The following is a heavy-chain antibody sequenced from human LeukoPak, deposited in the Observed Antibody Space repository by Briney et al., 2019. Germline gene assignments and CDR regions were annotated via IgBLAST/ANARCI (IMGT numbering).Heavy chain of an antibody. Sequence: SETLSLTCAVYGGSFSGYYWSWIRQPPGKGLEWIGEINHSGSTNYNPSLKSRVTISVDTSKNQSSLKLSSVTAADTAVYYCAREQVYCSGGSCSRGWFDPWGQGTLVTVSS. CDR2: INHSGST. D-gene: IGHD2-15*01. J-gene: IGHJ5*02. V-gene: IGHV4-34*01. CDR3: AREQVYCSGGSCSRGWFDP. CDR1: GGSFSGYY.